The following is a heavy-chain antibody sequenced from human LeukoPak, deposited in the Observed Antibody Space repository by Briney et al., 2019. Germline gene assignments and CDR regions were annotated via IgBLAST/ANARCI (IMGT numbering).Heavy chain of an antibody. Sequence: GGSLRLSCSASGFTLSGYAMHWVRQAPGKGLEYVSGINNSGGKTQYADSVTGRLTFSRDNSKNILYLHMSSLKTNDTAVYYCVKTMVTFGGLIRTDAFDIWGQETMVIVSS. D-gene: IGHD3-16*01. CDR1: GFTLSGYA. J-gene: IGHJ3*02. CDR2: INNSGGKT. CDR3: VKTMVTFGGLIRTDAFDI. V-gene: IGHV3-64D*08.